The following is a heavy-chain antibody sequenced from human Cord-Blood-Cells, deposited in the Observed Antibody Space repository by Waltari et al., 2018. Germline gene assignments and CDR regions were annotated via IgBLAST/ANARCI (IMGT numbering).Heavy chain of an antibody. CDR1: GGSFSGYY. V-gene: IGHV4-34*01. CDR2: INPSGST. J-gene: IGHJ4*02. Sequence: QVQLQQWGAGLLKPSETLSLTCAVYGGSFSGYYWSWIRQPPGKGLEWIEEINPSGSTNYHPSLKSRVTISVDTSKNQFSLKLSSVTAADTAVYYCASLRGYSGYDYGFDYWGQGTLVTVSS. D-gene: IGHD5-12*01. CDR3: ASLRGYSGYDYGFDY.